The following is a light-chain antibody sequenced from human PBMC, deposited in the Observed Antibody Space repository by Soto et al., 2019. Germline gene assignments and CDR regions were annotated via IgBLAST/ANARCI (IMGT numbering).Light chain of an antibody. J-gene: IGKJ1*01. CDR2: GAS. CDR3: QQYGRTWT. Sequence: EIVLTQSPGTLSLSPGERASLSCRASQSVGSSYLAWYQQKPGQAPRLLIYGASSRATDIPDRFSGSGSGTDFTLIISRLEPEDFAVYYCQQYGRTWTFGQGTKVEIK. CDR1: QSVGSSY. V-gene: IGKV3-20*01.